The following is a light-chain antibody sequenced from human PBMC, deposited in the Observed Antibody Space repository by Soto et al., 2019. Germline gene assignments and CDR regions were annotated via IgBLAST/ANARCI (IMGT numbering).Light chain of an antibody. CDR3: QQYNRYWT. V-gene: IGKV1-5*03. J-gene: IGKJ1*01. CDR2: KAS. CDR1: QSISNS. Sequence: DIQMTQSPSTLSASVGDRVTITCRATQSISNSLAWYQQKPGKAPKLLIYKASSLESGVPSRFSGSGSGTKFTLTITNLQPDDFATYYCQQYNRYWTFGQGTKVEIK.